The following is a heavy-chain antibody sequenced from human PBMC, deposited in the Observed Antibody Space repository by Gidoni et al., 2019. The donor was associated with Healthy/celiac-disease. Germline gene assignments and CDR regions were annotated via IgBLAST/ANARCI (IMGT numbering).Heavy chain of an antibody. J-gene: IGHJ6*02. D-gene: IGHD2-15*01. CDR1: GFSLSNARMG. Sequence: QVTLKESGPVLVKPTETLTLTCTVSGFSLSNARMGVSWIRQPPGKALEWLAHIFSNDEKSYSKSLKSRLTISKDTSKSQVVLTMTNMDPVDTATYYCARTTPYCSGGSCYLYYYYGMDVWGQGTTVTVSS. CDR2: IFSNDEK. V-gene: IGHV2-26*01. CDR3: ARTTPYCSGGSCYLYYYYGMDV.